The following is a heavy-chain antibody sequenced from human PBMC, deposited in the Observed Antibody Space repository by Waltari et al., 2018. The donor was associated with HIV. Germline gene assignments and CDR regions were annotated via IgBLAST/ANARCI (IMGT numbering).Heavy chain of an antibody. J-gene: IGHJ3*02. CDR2: IYTSGST. V-gene: IGHV4-4*07. D-gene: IGHD3-22*01. CDR1: GGSISSYY. Sequence: QVQLQESGPGLVKPSETLSLTCTVSGGSISSYYWSWIRQPAGKGLEWIGRIYTSGSTNYNPSLKSRVTMSVDTSKNQFSLKLSSVTAADTAVYYCARDKQGYYDSSGYYYVDAFDIWGQGTMVTVSS. CDR3: ARDKQGYYDSSGYYYVDAFDI.